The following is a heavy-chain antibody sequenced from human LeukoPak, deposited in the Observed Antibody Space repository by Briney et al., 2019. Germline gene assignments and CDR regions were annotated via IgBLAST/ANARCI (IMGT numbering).Heavy chain of an antibody. CDR1: GGSFSGYY. J-gene: IGHJ6*02. Sequence: SETLSLTCAVYGGSFSGYYWSWIRQPPGKGLEWIREINHSGSTNYNPSLKSRVTISVDTSKNQFSLKLSSVTAADTAVYYCARTNYGDKKASYGMDVWGQGTTVTVSS. CDR2: INHSGST. D-gene: IGHD4-17*01. CDR3: ARTNYGDKKASYGMDV. V-gene: IGHV4-34*01.